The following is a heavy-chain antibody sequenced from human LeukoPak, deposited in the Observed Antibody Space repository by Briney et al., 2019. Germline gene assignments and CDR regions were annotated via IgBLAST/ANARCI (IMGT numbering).Heavy chain of an antibody. CDR1: GFTFLSDYY. CDR3: AELGITMIGGA. CDR2: ISSSGSTI. V-gene: IGHV3-11*04. Sequence: GGSLRLSCAASGFTFLSDYYMSWIRQAPGKGLEWVSYISSSGSTIYYADSVKGRFTISRDNAKNSLYLQMSSLRAEDTAVYYCAELGITMIGGAWGKGTTVTISS. D-gene: IGHD3-10*02. J-gene: IGHJ6*04.